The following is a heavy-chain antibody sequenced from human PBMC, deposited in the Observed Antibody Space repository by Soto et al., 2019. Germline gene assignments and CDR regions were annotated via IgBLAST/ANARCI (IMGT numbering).Heavy chain of an antibody. CDR2: INSDGSNT. V-gene: IGHV3-74*01. D-gene: IGHD2-21*02. J-gene: IGHJ4*02. Sequence: PEGSLRLSCAASGFTLRCYWMHWVRQAPGKGLVWVSRINSDGSNTGYADSVKGRFTVSRDNAKNTLNLQMSSLRAEDTAIYFCARASCGGDCYSGIDYWGQGTLVTVSS. CDR3: ARASCGGDCYSGIDY. CDR1: GFTLRCYW.